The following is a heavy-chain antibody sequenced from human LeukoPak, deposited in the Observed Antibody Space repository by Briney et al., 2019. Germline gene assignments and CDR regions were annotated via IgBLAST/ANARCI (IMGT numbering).Heavy chain of an antibody. CDR3: ARGDIAVAELDY. CDR2: IYHSGST. J-gene: IGHJ4*02. Sequence: SETLSLTCTVSGYSISSGYYWGWIRQPPGKGLEWIGSIYHSGSTYYNPSLKSRVTISVDTSKNQFSLKLSSVTAADTAVYYCARGDIAVAELDYWGQGTLVTVSS. V-gene: IGHV4-38-2*02. CDR1: GYSISSGYY. D-gene: IGHD6-19*01.